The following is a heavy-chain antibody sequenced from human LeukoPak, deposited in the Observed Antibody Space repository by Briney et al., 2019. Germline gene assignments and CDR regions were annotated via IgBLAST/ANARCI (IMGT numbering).Heavy chain of an antibody. J-gene: IGHJ5*02. CDR3: ARTYYGDSSTVTNWFDP. D-gene: IGHD4-17*01. CDR1: GFTFSSYS. CDR2: ISSSSSTI. Sequence: GGSLRLSCAASGFTFSSYSMNWVRQAPGKGLEWVSYISSSSSTIYYADSVKGRFTISRDNAKNSLYLQMNSLRAEDTAVYYCARTYYGDSSTVTNWFDPWGQGTLVTVSS. V-gene: IGHV3-48*04.